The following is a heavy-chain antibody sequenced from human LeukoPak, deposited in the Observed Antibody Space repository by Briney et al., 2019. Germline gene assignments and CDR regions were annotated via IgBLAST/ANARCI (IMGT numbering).Heavy chain of an antibody. CDR1: GYTFTSYA. Sequence: ASVKVSCKASGYTFTSYAMHWVRQAPGQRLEWMGWINAGNGNTKYSQKFQGRVTITRDTSTSTVYMELSSLRSEDTAVYYCARDLTNRVVAATTTWRGRVWFDPWGQGTLVTVSS. CDR3: ARDLTNRVVAATTTWRGRVWFDP. J-gene: IGHJ5*02. CDR2: INAGNGNT. D-gene: IGHD2-15*01. V-gene: IGHV1-3*01.